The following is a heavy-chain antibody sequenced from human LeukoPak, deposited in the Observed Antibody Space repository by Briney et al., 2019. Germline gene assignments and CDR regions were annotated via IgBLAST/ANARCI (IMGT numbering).Heavy chain of an antibody. CDR2: IKPKSGDT. V-gene: IGHV1-2*02. CDR1: GYTFTDYI. CDR3: ARDRYANTWYGFDP. D-gene: IGHD2-2*01. J-gene: IGHJ5*02. Sequence: GASVKVSCKASGYTFTDYIFHWVRQALGQGLEWMGWIKPKSGDTNYAQKFEGRVTMTTDTSISTVYLELSSLISDDTAVYYCARDRYANTWYGFDPWGQGTLVSVSS.